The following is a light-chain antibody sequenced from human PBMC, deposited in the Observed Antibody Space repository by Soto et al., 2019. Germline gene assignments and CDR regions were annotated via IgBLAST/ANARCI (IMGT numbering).Light chain of an antibody. Sequence: IKLTKSPSSLSASVGDRVTITCRASQGISSYLAWYQQKPGKAPKLLIYAASTLQSGVPSRFSGSGSGTDFTLTISSLQPEDFAVYYCHHYGGSPITFGQGTRLEIK. CDR3: HHYGGSPIT. CDR1: QGISSY. J-gene: IGKJ5*01. CDR2: AAS. V-gene: IGKV1-9*01.